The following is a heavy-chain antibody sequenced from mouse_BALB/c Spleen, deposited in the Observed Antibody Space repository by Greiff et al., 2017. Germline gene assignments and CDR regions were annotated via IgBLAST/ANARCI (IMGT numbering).Heavy chain of an antibody. D-gene: IGHD2-3*01. CDR3: ARFYDGYYRYFDV. CDR1: GYTFTSYV. Sequence: VQLQQSGPELVKPGASVKMSCKASGYTFTSYVMHWVKQKPGQGLEWIGYINPYNDGTKYNEKFKGKATLTSDKSSSTAYMELSSLTSEDSAVYYCARFYDGYYRYFDVWGAGTTVTVSS. V-gene: IGHV1-14*01. J-gene: IGHJ1*01. CDR2: INPYNDGT.